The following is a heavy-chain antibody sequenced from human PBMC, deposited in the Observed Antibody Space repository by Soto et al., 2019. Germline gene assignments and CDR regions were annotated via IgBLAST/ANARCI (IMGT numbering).Heavy chain of an antibody. V-gene: IGHV3-30*18. CDR3: AKENQHLVHDY. CDR1: GFTFRNYG. Sequence: QVQLVESGGGVVRPGRSLRLTSAASGFTFRNYGMHWVRQAPGKGLEWVAVISHDGSDKYYADSMKGRFIISRDNSENTLFLNMNSLKPEDTAVYYCAKENQHLVHDYWGQGTLVTVS. J-gene: IGHJ4*02. CDR2: ISHDGSDK. D-gene: IGHD6-13*01.